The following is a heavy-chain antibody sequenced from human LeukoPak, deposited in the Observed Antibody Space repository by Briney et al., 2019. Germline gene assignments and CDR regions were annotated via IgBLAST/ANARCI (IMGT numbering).Heavy chain of an antibody. D-gene: IGHD3-10*01. CDR1: GGSVSSSSYY. CDR3: ARHQSYGSGTYYAPFDN. V-gene: IGHV4-39*01. J-gene: IGHJ4*02. CDR2: IYYSGST. Sequence: PSETLSLTCTVSGGSVSSSSYYWGGIRQPPMKGLEWIRSIYYSGSTEYNLSLKSRVTISVDTSRNQFSLKLSSVTAADTAVYYCARHQSYGSGTYYAPFDNWGQGILVTVSS.